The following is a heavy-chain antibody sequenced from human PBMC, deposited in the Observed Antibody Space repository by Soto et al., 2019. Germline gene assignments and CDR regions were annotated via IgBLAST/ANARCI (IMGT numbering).Heavy chain of an antibody. D-gene: IGHD3-22*01. CDR3: ARRGYYYDSSGYYYYSDY. CDR2: IYPGDSDT. CDR1: GYSFTSYW. J-gene: IGHJ4*02. Sequence: GESLKISCKGSGYSFTSYWIGWVRQMPGKGLEWMGIIYPGDSDTRYSPSFQGQVTISADKSISTAYLQWSSLKASDTAMYYYARRGYYYDSSGYYYYSDYWGQGTLVTVSS. V-gene: IGHV5-51*01.